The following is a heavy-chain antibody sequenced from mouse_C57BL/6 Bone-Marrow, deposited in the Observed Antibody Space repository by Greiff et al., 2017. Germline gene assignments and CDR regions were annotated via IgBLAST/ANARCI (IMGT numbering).Heavy chain of an antibody. CDR1: GYTFTDYY. J-gene: IGHJ3*01. V-gene: IGHV1-76*01. CDR3: EGLLRSFAY. Sequence: HVKQSGAELVRPGASVKLSCKASGYTFTDYYINWVKQRPGQGLEWIARIYPGSGNTYYNEKFKGKATLTAEKSSSTAYMQLSSLTSEDSAVYFCEGLLRSFAYWGQGTLVTVSA. D-gene: IGHD1-1*01. CDR2: IYPGSGNT.